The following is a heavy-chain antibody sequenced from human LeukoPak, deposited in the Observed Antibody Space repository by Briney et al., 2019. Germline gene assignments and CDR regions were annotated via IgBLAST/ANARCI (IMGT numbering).Heavy chain of an antibody. CDR3: ARSPRIRYGMDV. CDR2: IYYSGST. Sequence: SETLSLTCTVSGGSLSSYYWSWIRQPPGKGLEWIGYIYYSGSTNYNPSLKSRVTISVDTSKNQFSLKLSSVTAADTAVYYCARSPRIRYGMDVWGQGTTVTVSS. CDR1: GGSLSSYY. J-gene: IGHJ6*02. D-gene: IGHD2-15*01. V-gene: IGHV4-59*08.